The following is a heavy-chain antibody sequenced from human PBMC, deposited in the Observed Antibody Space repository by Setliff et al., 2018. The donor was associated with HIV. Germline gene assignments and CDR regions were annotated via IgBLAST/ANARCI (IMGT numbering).Heavy chain of an antibody. CDR1: GLTLGDYS. CDR3: AKDGISGGAYPPYYFDY. D-gene: IGHD2-15*01. J-gene: IGHJ4*01. Sequence: GGSLRLSCAASGLTLGDYSMVWVRQAPGKGLEWVSSISPSSVYLNYADSMKGRVTISRDNSKNTLYLQLDSLSADDTAVYYCAKDGISGGAYPPYYFDYWGHGTLVTVSS. CDR2: ISPSSVYL. V-gene: IGHV3-21*04.